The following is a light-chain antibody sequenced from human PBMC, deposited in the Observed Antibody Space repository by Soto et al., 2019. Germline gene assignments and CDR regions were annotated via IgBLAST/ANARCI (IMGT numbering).Light chain of an antibody. V-gene: IGLV2-14*03. CDR3: TSYTSNSTLV. CDR2: DVT. CDR1: TSDVGGYNY. Sequence: QSALTQPASVPGSPGRSITISCTGTTSDVGGYNYVSWYQQHPGKAPKLIIFDVTDRPSGVSDRFSGSKSGNTASLTITGVQAEDEADYYCTSYTSNSTLVFGGGTKLTVL. J-gene: IGLJ3*02.